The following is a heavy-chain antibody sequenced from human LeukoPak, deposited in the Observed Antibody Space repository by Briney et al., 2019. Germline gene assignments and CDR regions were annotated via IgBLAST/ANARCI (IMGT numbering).Heavy chain of an antibody. Sequence: GGSLRLSCAASGFTFSSYWMTWVRQAPGRGLEWVANINQDGSERYYVDSVKGRFAVSRDNAKNSLYLQMSSLRAEDTAVYYCARDIVPPELAFNIWGPGTMVTVSS. CDR2: INQDGSER. CDR1: GFTFSSYW. D-gene: IGHD1-26*01. J-gene: IGHJ3*02. V-gene: IGHV3-7*01. CDR3: ARDIVPPELAFNI.